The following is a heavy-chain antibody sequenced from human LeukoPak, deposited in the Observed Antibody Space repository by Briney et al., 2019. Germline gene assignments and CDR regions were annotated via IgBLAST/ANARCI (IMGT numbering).Heavy chain of an antibody. D-gene: IGHD3-22*01. V-gene: IGHV1-69*01. CDR2: IVPIFGTA. CDR3: ASGNYYSPYCYYYYMVV. CDR1: GGTFSSYA. J-gene: IGHJ6*03. Sequence: SLKVSCKASGGTFSSYAVSWVRQAPGQGLEWMGGIVPIFGTANYAQKFQGRVTITADESTSTAYMELSSLRSENRAVYYCASGNYYSPYCYYYYMVVWGKGTAVTVSS.